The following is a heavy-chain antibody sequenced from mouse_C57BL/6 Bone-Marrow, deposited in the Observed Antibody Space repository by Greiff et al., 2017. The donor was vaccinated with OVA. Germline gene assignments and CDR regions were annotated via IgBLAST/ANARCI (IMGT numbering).Heavy chain of an antibody. CDR3: ARLKYYGSSPDY. V-gene: IGHV1-55*01. CDR1: GYTFTSYW. D-gene: IGHD1-1*01. Sequence: QVHVKQPGAELVKPGASVKMSCKASGYTFTSYWITWVKQRPGQGLEWIGDIYPGSGSTNYNEKFKRKATLTVDTSSSTAYMQLSSLTSEDSAVYYGARLKYYGSSPDYWGQGTTLTVSS. J-gene: IGHJ2*01. CDR2: IYPGSGST.